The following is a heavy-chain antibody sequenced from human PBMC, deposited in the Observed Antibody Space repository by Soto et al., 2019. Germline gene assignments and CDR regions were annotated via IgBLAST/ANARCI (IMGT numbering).Heavy chain of an antibody. V-gene: IGHV3-33*01. CDR2: IWYDGSNK. Sequence: GGSLRLSCAASGFTFSSYGMHWVRQAPGKGLEWVAVIWYDGSNKYYADSVKGRFTISRDNSKNTLYLQMNSLRAEDTAVYYCARGGATDAMNDWFDHWGQGTLVTV. CDR1: GFTFSSYG. D-gene: IGHD2-2*01. J-gene: IGHJ5*02. CDR3: ARGGATDAMNDWFDH.